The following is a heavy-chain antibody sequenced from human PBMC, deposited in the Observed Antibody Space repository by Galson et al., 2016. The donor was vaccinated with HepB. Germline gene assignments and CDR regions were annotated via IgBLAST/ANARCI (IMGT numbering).Heavy chain of an antibody. Sequence: SLRLSCAASGFTFTYYSMNWVRQAPGKGLEWIAYISTVSSTNHYADSVRGRFTISRDNDKNLLYLQMNSLIDEDTAVYYCAREGTSFDYWGQGTLVSVSS. J-gene: IGHJ4*02. D-gene: IGHD1-1*01. V-gene: IGHV3-48*02. CDR1: GFTFTYYS. CDR3: AREGTSFDY. CDR2: ISTVSSTN.